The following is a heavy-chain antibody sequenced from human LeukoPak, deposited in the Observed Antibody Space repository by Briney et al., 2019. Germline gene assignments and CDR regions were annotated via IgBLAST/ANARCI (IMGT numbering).Heavy chain of an antibody. CDR2: IWYDGSNK. CDR3: AKEIAAAANWFDP. D-gene: IGHD6-13*01. J-gene: IGHJ5*02. V-gene: IGHV3-33*06. CDR1: GFTFSSYG. Sequence: GRSLRLSCAASGFTFSSYGMHWVRQAPGKGLEWVAVIWYDGSNKYYADPVKGRFTISRDNSKNTLYLQMNSLRAEDTAVYYCAKEIAAAANWFDPWGQGTLVTVSS.